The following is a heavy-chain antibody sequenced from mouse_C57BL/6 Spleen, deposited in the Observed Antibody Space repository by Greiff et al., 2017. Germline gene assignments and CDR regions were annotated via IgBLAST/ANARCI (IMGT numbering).Heavy chain of an antibody. CDR1: GYTFTSYW. J-gene: IGHJ2*01. D-gene: IGHD2-2*01. CDR2: IDPSDSET. Sequence: QVQLQQPGAELVRPGSSVKLSCKASGYTFTSYWMHWVKQRPIQGLEWIGNIDPSDSETHYNQKFKDKATLTVDKSSSTAYMQLSSLTSEDSAVYYCARERTMVTTNFDYWGQGTTLTVSS. V-gene: IGHV1-52*01. CDR3: ARERTMVTTNFDY.